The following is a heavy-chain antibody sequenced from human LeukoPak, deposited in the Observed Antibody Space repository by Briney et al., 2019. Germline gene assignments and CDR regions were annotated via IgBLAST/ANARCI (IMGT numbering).Heavy chain of an antibody. D-gene: IGHD3-22*01. CDR2: ISAYNGNT. CDR1: GYTFTSYG. CDR3: ARDYYYDGSGYYRSPGGLQD. Sequence: ASVKVPCKASGYTFTSYGISWVRQAPGQGLEWMGWISAYNGNTNYAQKLQGRVTMTTDTSTSTAYMELRSLRSDDTAVYYCARDYYYDGSGYYRSPGGLQDWGQGTLVTVSS. V-gene: IGHV1-18*01. J-gene: IGHJ4*02.